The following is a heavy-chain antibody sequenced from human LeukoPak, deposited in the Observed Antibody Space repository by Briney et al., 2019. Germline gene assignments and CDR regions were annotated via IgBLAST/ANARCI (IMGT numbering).Heavy chain of an antibody. J-gene: IGHJ3*02. CDR2: IYTSGST. CDR3: ARMLLWFGGDAFDI. Sequence: PSETLSLTCTVSGGSISSGSYYWGWIRQPGGKGLEWIGRIYTSGSTNYNPSRKSRVTISVDTSKNQFSLKLSSVTAADTAVYYCARMLLWFGGDAFDIWGQGTMVTVSS. CDR1: GGSISSGSYY. D-gene: IGHD3-10*01. V-gene: IGHV4-61*02.